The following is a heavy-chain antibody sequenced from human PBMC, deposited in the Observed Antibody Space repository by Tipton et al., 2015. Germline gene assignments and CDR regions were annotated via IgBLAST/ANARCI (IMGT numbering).Heavy chain of an antibody. CDR1: GASLSDNY. Sequence: TLSLTCNVSGASLSDNYWTWIRQPPGRGLEWIGYIDHSGTTNYNASLKSRVTISVDTSKDQFSLELTSVTAADTAVYYCASSGSYYNPFDFWGQGTLVTVSS. V-gene: IGHV4-59*13. CDR2: IDHSGTT. D-gene: IGHD3-10*01. J-gene: IGHJ4*02. CDR3: ASSGSYYNPFDF.